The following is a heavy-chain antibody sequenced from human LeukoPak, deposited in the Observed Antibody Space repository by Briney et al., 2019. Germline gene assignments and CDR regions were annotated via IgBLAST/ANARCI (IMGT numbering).Heavy chain of an antibody. J-gene: IGHJ4*02. CDR2: ISTSSRDI. D-gene: IGHD3-10*01. V-gene: IGHV3-21*01. CDR3: ARPSNSHGPGNYFPFDY. Sequence: GGSLRLSCAASGFTFSTYNMNWLPRAPGKGLEWVSYISTSSRDIYYADSVKPRHPLSRDHDKNSLYLQLHSLRAEDTAVSYCARPSNSHGPGNYFPFDYWGQGTLVTVSS. CDR1: GFTFSTYN.